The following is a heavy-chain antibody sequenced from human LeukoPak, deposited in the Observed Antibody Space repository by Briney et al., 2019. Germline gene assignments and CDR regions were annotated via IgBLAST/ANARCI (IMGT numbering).Heavy chain of an antibody. J-gene: IGHJ5*02. CDR3: ARDTYYYDSSGYYYNLSDH. CDR2: IYSSGST. Sequence: PSQTLSLTCTVSGDSMRSGSHYWSWIRQPAGKGLEWIGRIYSSGSTNYNPSLKSRVTISVDTSKNQFSLKLSSVTAADTAVYYCARDTYYYDSSGYYYNLSDHWGQGTLVTVSS. CDR1: GDSMRSGSHY. V-gene: IGHV4-61*02. D-gene: IGHD3-22*01.